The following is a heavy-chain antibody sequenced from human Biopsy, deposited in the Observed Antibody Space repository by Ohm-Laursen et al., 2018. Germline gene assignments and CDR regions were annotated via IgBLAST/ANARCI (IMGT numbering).Heavy chain of an antibody. CDR3: ARDDDTTGHYMILNH. V-gene: IGHV3-33*01. CDR2: MWSDGINK. CDR1: GFAFSYYG. Sequence: SLRLSCAASGFAFSYYGLHWVRQAPGKGLPWVAVMWSDGINKNYADSVKGRFTVSRDNSNNELYLQMSSLRDEDSAVYYCARDDDTTGHYMILNHWGQGTLVTVSS. J-gene: IGHJ5*02. D-gene: IGHD3-9*01.